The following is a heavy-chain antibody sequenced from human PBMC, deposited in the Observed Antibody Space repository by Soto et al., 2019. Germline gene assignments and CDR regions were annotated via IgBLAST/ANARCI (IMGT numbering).Heavy chain of an antibody. D-gene: IGHD3-10*01. V-gene: IGHV3-30*18. J-gene: IGHJ4*02. CDR2: ISYDGSNK. CDR1: GFTCSSNA. CDR3: AKDYYGSGSYCLFEY. Sequence: GGSLRLSCAASGFTCSSNAMSWVRRAPGKGLEWVAVISYDGSNKYYADSVKGRFTISRDNSKNTLYLQMNSLRAEDTAVYYCAKDYYGSGSYCLFEYWGQGTLVTVSS.